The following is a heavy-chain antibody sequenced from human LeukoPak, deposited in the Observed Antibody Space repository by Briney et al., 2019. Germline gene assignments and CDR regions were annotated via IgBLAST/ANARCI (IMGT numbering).Heavy chain of an antibody. J-gene: IGHJ3*02. CDR2: IIPIFGTA. Sequence: SVKVSCKASGGTFSSYAISWVRQAPGPGLEWMGGIIPIFGTANYAQKFQGRVTITTDESKSTAYMELSSLRSEDTAVYYCARDWPPEYYYDSSGYYPDAFDIWGQGTMVTVSS. CDR3: ARDWPPEYYYDSSGYYPDAFDI. D-gene: IGHD3-22*01. CDR1: GGTFSSYA. V-gene: IGHV1-69*05.